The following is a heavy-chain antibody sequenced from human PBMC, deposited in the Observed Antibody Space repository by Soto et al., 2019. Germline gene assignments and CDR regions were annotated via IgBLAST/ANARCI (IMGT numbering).Heavy chain of an antibody. J-gene: IGHJ4*02. CDR2: ISGSGGST. CDR3: ANDLAYCGGDCYSVLDY. CDR1: GFTFSGYA. V-gene: IGHV3-23*01. Sequence: GGSLRLSCAASGFTFSGYAMSWVRQAPGKGLEWVSAISGSGGSTYYADSVKGRFTISRDNSKNTLYLQMNSLRAEDTAVYYCANDLAYCGGDCYSVLDYWGQGTLVTVSS. D-gene: IGHD2-21*02.